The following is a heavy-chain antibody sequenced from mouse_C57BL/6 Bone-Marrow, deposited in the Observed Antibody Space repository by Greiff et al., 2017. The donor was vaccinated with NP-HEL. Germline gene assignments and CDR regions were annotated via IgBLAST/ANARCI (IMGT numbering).Heavy chain of an antibody. CDR1: GYTFTDYE. CDR2: IDPETGGT. Sequence: QVQLQQSGAELVRPGASVTLSCKASGYTFTDYEMHWVKQTPVHGLEWIGAIDPETGGTAYNQKFKGKAILTADKSSSTAYMELRSLTSEDSAVYYCTRDEDGGYAMDYWGQGTSVTVSS. J-gene: IGHJ4*01. V-gene: IGHV1-15*01. CDR3: TRDEDGGYAMDY.